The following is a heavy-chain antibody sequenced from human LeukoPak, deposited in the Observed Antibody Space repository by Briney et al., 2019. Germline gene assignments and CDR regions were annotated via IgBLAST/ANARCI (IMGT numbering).Heavy chain of an antibody. V-gene: IGHV3-48*03. J-gene: IGHJ4*02. CDR3: ARRPSSSRRPYYFDY. D-gene: IGHD6-13*01. CDR1: GFTFSSYE. Sequence: GGSLRLSCAASGFTFSSYEMNWVRQAPGKGLEWVSYISSSGSTIYYADSVKGRFTISRDNAKNSLYLQMNSLRAADTAVYYCARRPSSSRRPYYFDYWGQGTLVTVSS. CDR2: ISSSGSTI.